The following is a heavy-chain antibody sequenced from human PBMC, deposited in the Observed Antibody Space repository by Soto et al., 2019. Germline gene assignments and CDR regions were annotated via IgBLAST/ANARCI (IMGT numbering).Heavy chain of an antibody. Sequence: GGSLRLSCAASGFTFSSYGMHWVRQAPGKGLEWVAVISYGGSNKYYADSVKGRFTISRDNSKNTLYLQMNSLRAEDTAVYYCAKATYYYDSSGYYPFDYWGQGTLVTVSS. D-gene: IGHD3-22*01. J-gene: IGHJ4*02. CDR1: GFTFSSYG. CDR3: AKATYYYDSSGYYPFDY. CDR2: ISYGGSNK. V-gene: IGHV3-30*18.